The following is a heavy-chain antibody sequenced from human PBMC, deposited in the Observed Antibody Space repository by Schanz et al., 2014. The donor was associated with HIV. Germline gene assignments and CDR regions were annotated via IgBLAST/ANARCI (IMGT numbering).Heavy chain of an antibody. CDR1: GGSFSDYY. D-gene: IGHD3-9*01. CDR2: INHSGST. J-gene: IGHJ5*02. Sequence: QVQLQQWGAGLLKPSETLSLTCAVYGGSFSDYYWSWIRQPPGKGLEWIGEINHSGSTNYNPSLSSRYTISLAPPKRHFPRNLSPVTAADTAVYYCAREGTKRFFDWSTRDCFDPWGQGTLVTVSS. V-gene: IGHV4-34*01. CDR3: AREGTKRFFDWSTRDCFDP.